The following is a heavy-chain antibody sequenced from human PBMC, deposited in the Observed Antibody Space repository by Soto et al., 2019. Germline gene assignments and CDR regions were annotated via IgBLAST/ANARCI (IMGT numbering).Heavy chain of an antibody. CDR3: ARDKITGLFDY. J-gene: IGHJ4*02. CDR2: INHSGST. Sequence: QVQLQQWGAGLLKPSETLSLTCAVYGGSFSGYYWTWLRQPPGTGLEWIGEINHSGSTNYNPSLKSRVTISVDTSKNQFSLKLPSVTAADTAVYYCARDKITGLFDYWGQGTLVTVSS. V-gene: IGHV4-34*01. CDR1: GGSFSGYY. D-gene: IGHD2-8*02.